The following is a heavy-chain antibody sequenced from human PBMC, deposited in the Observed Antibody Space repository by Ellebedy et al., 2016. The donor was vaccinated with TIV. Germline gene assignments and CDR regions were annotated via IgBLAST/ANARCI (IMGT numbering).Heavy chain of an antibody. CDR3: AKDRPIVYMDY. Sequence: GGSLRLXCAASGFTFSSYGMHWVRQAPGKGLEWVAVISYDGSNKYYADSVKGRFTISRDNSKNTLYLQMNSLRAEDTAVYYCAKDRPIVYMDYWGQGTLVTVSS. D-gene: IGHD1-14*01. CDR1: GFTFSSYG. J-gene: IGHJ4*02. V-gene: IGHV3-30*18. CDR2: ISYDGSNK.